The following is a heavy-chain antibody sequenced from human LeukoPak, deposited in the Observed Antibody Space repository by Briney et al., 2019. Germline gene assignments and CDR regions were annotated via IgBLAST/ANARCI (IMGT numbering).Heavy chain of an antibody. D-gene: IGHD2-2*01. CDR1: GYTFTSYY. CDR2: IDPSGGST. CDR3: ARCRESVPAARFDY. V-gene: IGHV1-46*01. J-gene: IGHJ4*02. Sequence: ASVKVSFTASGYTFTSYYMHWVRQAPGQGLEWMGIIDPSGGSTSYAQKFQGRVTMTRDTSTSTVYMELSSLRSEDTAVYYCARCRESVPAARFDYWGQGTLVTVSS.